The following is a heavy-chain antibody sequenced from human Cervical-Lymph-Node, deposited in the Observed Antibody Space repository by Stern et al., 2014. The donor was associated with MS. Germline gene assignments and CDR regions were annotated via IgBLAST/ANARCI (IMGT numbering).Heavy chain of an antibody. Sequence: EVHLVESGGGLVQPGGSLKLSCAASGFTFSGFAMHWVRQASGKRLEWVGRVRSKANFYTTAYGASVEGRFTISRDDSKNTAYLQMNSLKTEDTAVYYCTRLMSYDAFDIWGQGTRVTVSS. CDR2: VRSKANFYTT. D-gene: IGHD2-8*01. J-gene: IGHJ3*02. CDR1: GFTFSGFA. CDR3: TRLMSYDAFDI. V-gene: IGHV3-73*01.